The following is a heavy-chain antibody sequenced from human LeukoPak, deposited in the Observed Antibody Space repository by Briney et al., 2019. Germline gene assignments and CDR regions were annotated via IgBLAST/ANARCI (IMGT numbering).Heavy chain of an antibody. CDR1: GRSFSGYY. V-gene: IGHV4-34*01. CDR3: ARAAAFDI. CDR2: NNHSRST. J-gene: IGHJ3*02. Sequence: KTSETLSLTCAVYGRSFSGYYWSWIRQPPGKGLEWIGKNNHSRSTNYVPSLKSRVTISVDTSKNQFSLKLSSVTAADTAVYYCARAAAFDIWGQGTMVTVSS.